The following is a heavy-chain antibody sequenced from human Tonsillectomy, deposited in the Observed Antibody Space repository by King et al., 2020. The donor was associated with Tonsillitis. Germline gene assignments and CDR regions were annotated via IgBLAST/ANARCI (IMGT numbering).Heavy chain of an antibody. CDR1: GGTFSSYA. J-gene: IGHJ4*02. D-gene: IGHD3-9*01. CDR2: IIPLLDIP. CDR3: ARDRAVTVYSPPGY. Sequence: VQLVESGAEVKKPGSSVKVSCKASGGTFSSYAISWVRQAPGQGLEWMGMIIPLLDIPNYAQKLQGRVTITADKSTSTAYMELSSLRSEDTAVYYCARDRAVTVYSPPGYWGQGPLVTVSS. V-gene: IGHV1-69*09.